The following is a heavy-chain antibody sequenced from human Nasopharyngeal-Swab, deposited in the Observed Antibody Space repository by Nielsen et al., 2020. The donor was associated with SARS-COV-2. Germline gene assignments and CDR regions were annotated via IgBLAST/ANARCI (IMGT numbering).Heavy chain of an antibody. Sequence: GGSLRLSCKASGSSFTDYWIGWVRQMPGQGLEWMGIFYPGDSDTKYSPSFQGQVTISADRSLTTAYLQWTSLKTSDTAIYYCARGGGRTGYYFDSWGQGTPVTVFS. J-gene: IGHJ4*02. CDR2: FYPGDSDT. V-gene: IGHV5-51*01. D-gene: IGHD1-14*01. CDR3: ARGGGRTGYYFDS. CDR1: GSSFTDYW.